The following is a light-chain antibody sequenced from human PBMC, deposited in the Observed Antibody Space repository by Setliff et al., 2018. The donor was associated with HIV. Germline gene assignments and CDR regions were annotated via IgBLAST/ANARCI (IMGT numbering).Light chain of an antibody. J-gene: IGKJ1*01. V-gene: IGKV3-15*01. CDR2: DAS. CDR3: QSKT. Sequence: EIVMTQSPATLSVPPGERATLSCRASQSVSSNLAWYQQKPGQAPRLLIYDASTRATGVPARFSGSGSGTEFTLTISSLQSEDFAVYYCQSKTFGQGTKVDIK. CDR1: QSVSSN.